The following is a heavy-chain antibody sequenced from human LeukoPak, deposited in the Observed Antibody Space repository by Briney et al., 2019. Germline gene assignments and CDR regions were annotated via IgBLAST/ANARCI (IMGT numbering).Heavy chain of an antibody. V-gene: IGHV1-69*01. Sequence: ASVKVSCKASGGTFSSYAISWVRQAPGQGLEWMGGIIPIFGTANYAQKFQGRVTITADESTSTAYMELSSLRSEDTAVYYCAKDGDSKLHGYYFDYWGQGTLVTVSS. CDR1: GGTFSSYA. D-gene: IGHD2-2*03. CDR3: AKDGDSKLHGYYFDY. J-gene: IGHJ4*02. CDR2: IIPIFGTA.